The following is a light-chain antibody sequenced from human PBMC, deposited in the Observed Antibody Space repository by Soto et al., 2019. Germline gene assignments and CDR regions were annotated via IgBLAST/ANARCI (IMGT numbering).Light chain of an antibody. V-gene: IGLV1-51*01. CDR1: SSNMGNNY. J-gene: IGLJ1*01. CDR2: DNN. CDR3: GTWDSSLSAGV. Sequence: QSVLTQPPSVSAAPGQKVPISCSGSSSNMGNNYVSWYQQLPGTAPKLLIYDNNKRPSGIPDRFSVSKSGTSATLGITGLQTGDEADYYCGTWDSSLSAGVFGTGTKLTVL.